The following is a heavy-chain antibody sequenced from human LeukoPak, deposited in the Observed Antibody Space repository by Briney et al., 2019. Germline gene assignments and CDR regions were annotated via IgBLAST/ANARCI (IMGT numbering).Heavy chain of an antibody. CDR1: GFTFSSYA. Sequence: GGSLRLSCAASGFTFSSYAMHWVRQSPGKGLEYVSAISSNGGSTYYANSVKGRFTISRDNSKNTLYLQMGSLRAEDMALYYCARNRVIAAAGIHYYYHGMDVWGQGTTVTVSS. D-gene: IGHD6-13*01. CDR2: ISSNGGST. V-gene: IGHV3-64*01. J-gene: IGHJ6*02. CDR3: ARNRVIAAAGIHYYYHGMDV.